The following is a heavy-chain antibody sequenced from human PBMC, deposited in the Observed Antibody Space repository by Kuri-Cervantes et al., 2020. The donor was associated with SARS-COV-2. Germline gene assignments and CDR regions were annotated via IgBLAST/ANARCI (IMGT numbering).Heavy chain of an antibody. Sequence: ASVKVSFKASGYTFTSYYMHWVRQAPGQGLEWMGIINPDDGWTDYAQRFQGRVTVTSDTSTTTVYMEVTSLRSEDTAMYFCARDEVAAEGWADFDYWGQGTLVTVSS. CDR2: INPDDGWT. CDR1: GYTFTSYY. V-gene: IGHV1-46*01. D-gene: IGHD6-13*01. CDR3: ARDEVAAEGWADFDY. J-gene: IGHJ4*02.